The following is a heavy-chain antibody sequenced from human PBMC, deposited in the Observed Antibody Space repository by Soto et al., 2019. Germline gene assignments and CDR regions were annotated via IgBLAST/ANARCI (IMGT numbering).Heavy chain of an antibody. V-gene: IGHV3-9*01. D-gene: IGHD6-19*01. CDR2: ISWNSGSI. Sequence: EVQLVESGGGLVQPGRSLRLSCAASGFTFDDYAMHWVRQAPGKGLEGVSGISWNSGSIGYADSVKGRFTISRDNAKNSLYLQMNSLRAEDTALYYCAKGIGGSGWYAYFQHWGQGTLVTVSS. J-gene: IGHJ1*01. CDR1: GFTFDDYA. CDR3: AKGIGGSGWYAYFQH.